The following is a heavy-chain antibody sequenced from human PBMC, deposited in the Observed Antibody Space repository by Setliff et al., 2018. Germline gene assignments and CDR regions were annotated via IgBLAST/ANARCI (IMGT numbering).Heavy chain of an antibody. CDR1: GGSISSGSYY. CDR2: IYIGGSA. J-gene: IGHJ6*03. CDR3: AREQWLDPPGYYYMDV. Sequence: SETLSLTCTVSGGSISSGSYYWSWIRQPAGKGLEWIGHIYIGGSANYNPSLKSRVTMSIDTSKNQLSLKLNSVTAADMAAYYCAREQWLDPPGYYYMDVWAKGTTVTVSS. D-gene: IGHD6-19*01. V-gene: IGHV4-61*09.